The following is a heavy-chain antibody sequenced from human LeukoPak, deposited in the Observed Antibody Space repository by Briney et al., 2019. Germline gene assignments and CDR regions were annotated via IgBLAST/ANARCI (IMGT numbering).Heavy chain of an antibody. J-gene: IGHJ5*02. Sequence: PSETLSLTCTVVGGSITSDYWSWIRQPAGKGLEWIGRIFTSGSTACNPSLKSRVTMSLDTSKNQFFLKLSSVTAADTAAYFCSRGGANDLWGQGTLVTVSS. CDR3: SRGGANDL. CDR2: IFTSGST. V-gene: IGHV4-4*07. D-gene: IGHD4/OR15-4a*01. CDR1: GGSITSDY.